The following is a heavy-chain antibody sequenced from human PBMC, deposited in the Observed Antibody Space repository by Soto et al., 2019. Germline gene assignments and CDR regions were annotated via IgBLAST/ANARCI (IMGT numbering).Heavy chain of an antibody. Sequence: SVKVSCKASGGTFSSYAISWVRQAPGQGLEWMGGIIPIFGTANYAQKFQGRVTITADKSTSTAYMELSSLRSEDTAVYYCAREQYYYDSSGYARDYYYYYGTDVWGQGTTVTVSS. D-gene: IGHD3-22*01. CDR1: GGTFSSYA. CDR3: AREQYYYDSSGYARDYYYYYGTDV. V-gene: IGHV1-69*06. J-gene: IGHJ6*02. CDR2: IIPIFGTA.